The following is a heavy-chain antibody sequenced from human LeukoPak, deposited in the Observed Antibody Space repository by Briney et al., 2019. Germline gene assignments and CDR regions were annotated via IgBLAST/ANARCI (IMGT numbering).Heavy chain of an antibody. V-gene: IGHV4-59*01. CDR1: GGSISSYY. J-gene: IGHJ3*02. D-gene: IGHD2-15*01. CDR2: IYYSGST. Sequence: SETLSLTCTVSGGSISSYYWSWIRQPPGKGLEWIGYIYYSGSTNYNPSLKSRVTISVDTSKNQFSLKLSSVTAADTAVYYCARGGYCSGGSCYADAFDIWGQGTMVTVSS. CDR3: ARGGYCSGGSCYADAFDI.